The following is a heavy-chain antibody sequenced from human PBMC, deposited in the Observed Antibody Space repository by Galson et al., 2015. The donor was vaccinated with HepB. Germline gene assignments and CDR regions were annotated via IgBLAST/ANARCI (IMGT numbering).Heavy chain of an antibody. CDR3: ARRSYSSSSADWLDP. CDR1: GYTFTSYW. CDR2: IYPGDSET. J-gene: IGHJ5*02. D-gene: IGHD6-6*01. Sequence: QSGAEVKKPGESLKISCKGSGYTFTSYWIGWVRQMPGKGLEWMGIIYPGDSETRYRPSFQGQVTISVDRSISTAYLQWSSLKASDTAMYYCARRSYSSSSADWLDPWGQGTLVSVSS. V-gene: IGHV5-51*03.